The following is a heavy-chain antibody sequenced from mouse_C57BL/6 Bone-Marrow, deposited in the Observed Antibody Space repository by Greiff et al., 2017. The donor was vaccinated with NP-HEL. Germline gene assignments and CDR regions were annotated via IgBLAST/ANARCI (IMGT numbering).Heavy chain of an antibody. CDR1: GFTFSSYA. D-gene: IGHD2-4*01. J-gene: IGHJ4*01. Sequence: EVQVVESGGGLVKPGGSLKLSCAASGFTFSSYAMSWVRQTPEKRLEWVATISDGGSYTYYPDNVKVRFPMSRDNAKSNLYLQMIHLKSEDTAMYYCAREWGLRRLYAMDYWGQGTSVTVSS. CDR3: AREWGLRRLYAMDY. CDR2: ISDGGSYT. V-gene: IGHV5-4*01.